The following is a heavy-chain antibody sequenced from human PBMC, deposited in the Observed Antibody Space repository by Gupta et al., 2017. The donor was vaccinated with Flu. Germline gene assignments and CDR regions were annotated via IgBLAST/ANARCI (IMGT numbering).Heavy chain of an antibody. CDR1: GFTFAPYW. V-gene: IGHV3-7*01. Sequence: ESGGRLVQPGGSLRLSCAGSGFTFAPYWMSWVRKAPGKGLEWVANIKQDGSETYYADSVKGRFTISRDNGKNSLSLEMNNLRAEDTGVYFCARVGTSRGRLAAGEYIWGQGTLVTVSS. D-gene: IGHD5-12*01. CDR2: IKQDGSET. J-gene: IGHJ4*02. CDR3: ARVGTSRGRLAAGEYI.